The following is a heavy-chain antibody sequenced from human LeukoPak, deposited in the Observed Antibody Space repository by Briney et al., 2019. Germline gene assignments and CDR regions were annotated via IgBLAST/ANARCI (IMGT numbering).Heavy chain of an antibody. CDR2: IYYSGST. CDR1: GGSISSINYY. J-gene: IGHJ4*02. Sequence: PSETLSLTCTVSGGSISSINYYWGWIRQPPGKGLEWIGSIYYSGSTYYNPSLKSRVTISIDTSKNQFSLKLSSVTAADTAVYYCARQNPIPATGSYYFDYWGQGTLVTVSS. CDR3: ARQNPIPATGSYYFDY. V-gene: IGHV4-39*01. D-gene: IGHD6-13*01.